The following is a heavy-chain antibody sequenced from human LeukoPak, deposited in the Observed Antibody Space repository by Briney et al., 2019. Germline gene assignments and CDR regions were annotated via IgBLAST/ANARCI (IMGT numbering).Heavy chain of an antibody. CDR3: ARGSYEGGAGLVYFDY. D-gene: IGHD5-24*01. J-gene: IGHJ4*02. CDR1: GGSISSSSYY. CDR2: VYYSGST. Sequence: PSETLSLTCTVSGGSISSSSYYCGWIRQPPGKGLEWIGSVYYSGSTYYNPSLKSRVTISVDTSKNQFSLNLSSVTAADTAVYYCARGSYEGGAGLVYFDYWGQGTLVTVSS. V-gene: IGHV4-39*01.